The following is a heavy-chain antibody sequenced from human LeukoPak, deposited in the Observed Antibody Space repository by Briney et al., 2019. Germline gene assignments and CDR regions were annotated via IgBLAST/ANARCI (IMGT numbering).Heavy chain of an antibody. CDR1: GFTFSDYY. D-gene: IGHD1-1*01. CDR3: ARVQKVMTSNWFDP. V-gene: IGHV3-11*01. CDR2: ISSSGSTI. J-gene: IGHJ5*02. Sequence: GGSLRLSCAASGFTFSDYYMSWIRQAPGKGLEWVSYISSSGSTIYYADSVKGRFTISRDNAKNSLYLQMNSLRAEDTAVYYCARVQKVMTSNWFDPWGQGTLVTVSS.